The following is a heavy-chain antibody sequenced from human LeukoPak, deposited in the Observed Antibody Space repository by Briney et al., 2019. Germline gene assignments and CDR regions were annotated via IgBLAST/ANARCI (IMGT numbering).Heavy chain of an antibody. D-gene: IGHD6-19*01. CDR1: GGSISSYY. CDR3: ARPYSSGWYHAIDI. Sequence: SETLSLTCTVSGGSISSYYWSWIRQPAGKGLEWIGRIYTSGSTNYNPSLKSRVTMSVDTSKNQFSLKLSSVTAADTAVYYCARPYSSGWYHAIDIWGQGTMVTVSS. J-gene: IGHJ3*02. V-gene: IGHV4-4*07. CDR2: IYTSGST.